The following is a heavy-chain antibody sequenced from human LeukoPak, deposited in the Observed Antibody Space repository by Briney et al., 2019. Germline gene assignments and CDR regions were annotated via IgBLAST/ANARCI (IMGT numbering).Heavy chain of an antibody. D-gene: IGHD5-12*01. CDR2: ITSSGSTI. CDR1: GFTFSIFE. CDR3: ARANSGDDSFGNWFDP. J-gene: IGHJ5*02. Sequence: PGGSLRLSCAASGFTFSIFEMNWVRQAPGKGLEWVSYITSSGSTIYYADSVKGRFTISRDNAKSSLYLQMNSLRAEDTAVYYCARANSGDDSFGNWFDPWGQGTLVTVSS. V-gene: IGHV3-48*03.